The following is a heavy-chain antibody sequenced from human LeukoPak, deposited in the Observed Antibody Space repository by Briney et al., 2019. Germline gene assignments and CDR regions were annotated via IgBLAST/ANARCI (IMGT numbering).Heavy chain of an antibody. V-gene: IGHV4-30-4*01. Sequence: PSETLSLTCTVSGGSISSGDYYWSWIRQPPGKGLEWIGYIYYSGSTYYNPSLKSRVTISVDTSKNQFSLKLSSVTAADTAVYYCARDKTLGYGGIPIHNWFDPWGQGTLVTVSS. J-gene: IGHJ5*02. CDR1: GGSISSGDYY. CDR3: ARDKTLGYGGIPIHNWFDP. CDR2: IYYSGST. D-gene: IGHD4-23*01.